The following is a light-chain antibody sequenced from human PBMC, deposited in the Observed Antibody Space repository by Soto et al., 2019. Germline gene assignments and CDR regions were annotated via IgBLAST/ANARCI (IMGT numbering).Light chain of an antibody. J-gene: IGKJ3*01. CDR3: QKYKSAPPGFT. CDR2: SAS. V-gene: IGKV1-27*01. CDR1: QGISNY. Sequence: DIQMTQSPSSLSASVGDRVTITCRASQGISNYLAWYQQKPGQVPKLLITSASTLQSGVPSRFSGSGYGTDFTLTINSLQPEDVATYYCQKYKSAPPGFTFGPGTKVDIK.